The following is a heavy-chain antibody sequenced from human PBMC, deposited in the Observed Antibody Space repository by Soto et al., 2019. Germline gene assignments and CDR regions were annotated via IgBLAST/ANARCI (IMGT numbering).Heavy chain of an antibody. CDR2: IGRNDK. J-gene: IGHJ4*02. Sequence: GGSLRLSCAASGITFNTYAMSWVRQSPGKGLEWVSTIGRNDKQYADFVKGRFTISRDNSKNTLYLQMNSLRAEDTAVYYCAKDPGSPWLPQRGNYFDYWGQGTLVTVSS. D-gene: IGHD3-22*01. V-gene: IGHV3-23*01. CDR1: GITFNTYA. CDR3: AKDPGSPWLPQRGNYFDY.